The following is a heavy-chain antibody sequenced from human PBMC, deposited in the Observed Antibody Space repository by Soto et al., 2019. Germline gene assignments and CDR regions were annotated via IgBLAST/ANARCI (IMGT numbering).Heavy chain of an antibody. CDR1: GFTFSSYA. CDR3: AKDGYYPVKMYYFDY. Sequence: GGSLRLSCAASGFTFSSYAMSWVRQAPGKGLEWVSAISGSGGSTYYADSVKGRFTISRDNSKNTLYLQMNGLRAEDTAVYYCAKDGYYPVKMYYFDYWGQGTLVTVSS. J-gene: IGHJ4*02. CDR2: ISGSGGST. V-gene: IGHV3-23*01. D-gene: IGHD3-22*01.